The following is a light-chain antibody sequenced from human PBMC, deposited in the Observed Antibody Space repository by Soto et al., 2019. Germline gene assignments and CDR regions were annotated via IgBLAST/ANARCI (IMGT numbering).Light chain of an antibody. Sequence: EIVLTQSPGTLSLSPGERATLSCRASQSVSSRYLGWYQQKPGQAPRLLIYGASSRATGIPDRFSGSGSGIDFTLTITRLEPEDFAVYYCQQYGSSPRTFGQGTKVEIK. CDR2: GAS. CDR1: QSVSSRY. V-gene: IGKV3-20*01. J-gene: IGKJ1*01. CDR3: QQYGSSPRT.